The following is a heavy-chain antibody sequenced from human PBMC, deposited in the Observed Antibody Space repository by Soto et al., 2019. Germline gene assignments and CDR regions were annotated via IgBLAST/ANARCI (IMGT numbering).Heavy chain of an antibody. CDR3: TTDRQWLVSFDY. J-gene: IGHJ4*02. CDR1: GFTFSNAW. V-gene: IGHV3-15*07. Sequence: EVQLVESGGGLVKPGGSLRLSCAASGFTFSNAWMNWVRQAPGKGLEWVGRIKSKTDGGTTDYAAPVKGRFTISRDDSKNTLYLQMNTLKTADTAVYYCTTDRQWLVSFDYWGQGTLVTVSS. D-gene: IGHD6-19*01. CDR2: IKSKTDGGTT.